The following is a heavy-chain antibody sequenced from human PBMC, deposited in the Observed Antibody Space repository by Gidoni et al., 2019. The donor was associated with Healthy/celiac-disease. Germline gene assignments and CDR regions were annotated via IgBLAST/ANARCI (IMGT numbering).Heavy chain of an antibody. Sequence: EVQLVESGGGLGQPGGSLRPSCAASGFTFSSYAMSWVRQAPGKGLEWVSAISGSGGSTSYADSVKGRFTISRDNSKNTLYLQMNSLRAEDTAVYYCAKDGAWGYSSSSGWFDPWGQGTLVTVSS. CDR3: AKDGAWGYSSSSGWFDP. J-gene: IGHJ5*02. CDR2: ISGSGGST. V-gene: IGHV3-23*04. D-gene: IGHD6-6*01. CDR1: GFTFSSYA.